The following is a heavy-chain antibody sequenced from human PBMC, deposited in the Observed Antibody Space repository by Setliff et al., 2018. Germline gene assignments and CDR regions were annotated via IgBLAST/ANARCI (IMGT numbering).Heavy chain of an antibody. D-gene: IGHD3-10*01. CDR2: ISGSGGST. V-gene: IGHV3-23*01. Sequence: GGSLRLSCAASGFTFSSYAMSWVRQAPGKGLEWVPAISGSGGSTYYADSVKGRFTISRGNAKNSLYLQMNSLRAEDTAVYYCAREGVGFRFYYAYMDVWGKGTTVTVSS. CDR3: AREGVGFRFYYAYMDV. J-gene: IGHJ6*03. CDR1: GFTFSSYA.